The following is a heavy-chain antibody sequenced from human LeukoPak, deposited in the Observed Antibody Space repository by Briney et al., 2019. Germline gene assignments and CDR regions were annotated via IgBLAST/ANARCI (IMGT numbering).Heavy chain of an antibody. CDR1: GFTFSSYS. D-gene: IGHD3-10*01. Sequence: PGGSLRLSCAASGFTFSSYSMNWVRQAPGKGLEWVSYISSSSSTIYYADSVEGRFTISRDNAKNSLYLQMNSLRDEDTAVYYCARQLGITMVRGVINLGYWGQGTLVTVSS. J-gene: IGHJ4*02. V-gene: IGHV3-48*02. CDR3: ARQLGITMVRGVINLGY. CDR2: ISSSSSTI.